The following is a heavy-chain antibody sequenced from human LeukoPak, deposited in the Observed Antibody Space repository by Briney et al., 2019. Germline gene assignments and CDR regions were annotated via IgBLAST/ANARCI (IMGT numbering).Heavy chain of an antibody. J-gene: IGHJ4*02. D-gene: IGHD6-13*01. CDR3: ARVDSSSWYMVDY. V-gene: IGHV3-33*01. CDR1: GFTFSSYS. CDR2: IWYDGSNK. Sequence: GGSLRLSCAASGFTFSSYSMHWVRQAPGKGLEWVAVIWYDGSNKYYADSVKGRFTISRENSKNTLYLQMNSLRTEDTAVYYCARVDSSSWYMVDYWGQGTLVIVSS.